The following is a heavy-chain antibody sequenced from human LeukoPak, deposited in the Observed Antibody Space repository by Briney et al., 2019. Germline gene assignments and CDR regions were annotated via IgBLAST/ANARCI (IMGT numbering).Heavy chain of an antibody. CDR3: AKNGPSPYRYYMDV. Sequence: GGSLRLSCAASGFTFSSYDMHWVRQAPGKGLEWVALLRYDGSNKHYADSVKGRFTISRDTSRNTLYLQMISLRTEDTAVYYCAKNGPSPYRYYMDVWGKGTTVTISS. D-gene: IGHD2-8*01. V-gene: IGHV3-30*02. CDR2: LRYDGSNK. CDR1: GFTFSSYD. J-gene: IGHJ6*03.